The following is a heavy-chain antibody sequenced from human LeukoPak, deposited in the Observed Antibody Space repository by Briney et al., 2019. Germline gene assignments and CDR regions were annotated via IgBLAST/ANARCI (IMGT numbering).Heavy chain of an antibody. V-gene: IGHV3-48*03. CDR2: ISSSGRTI. Sequence: GGSLRLSCAASGFTFSSYEMNWVRQAPGKGLEWVSYISSSGRTIYYADSVKGRFTISRDNAKNSLYLQMNSLRAEDTAVYYCARDHPQESTKQWLVPHWFDPWGQGTLVTVSS. CDR3: ARDHPQESTKQWLVPHWFDP. J-gene: IGHJ5*02. D-gene: IGHD6-19*01. CDR1: GFTFSSYE.